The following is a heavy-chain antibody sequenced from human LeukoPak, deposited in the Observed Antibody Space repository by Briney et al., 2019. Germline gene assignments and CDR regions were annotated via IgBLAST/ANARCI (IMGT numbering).Heavy chain of an antibody. CDR2: INHSGST. CDR3: ARDPVNYDSNPEEPASAFDI. D-gene: IGHD3-22*01. V-gene: IGHV4-34*01. CDR1: GGSFSGYY. J-gene: IGHJ3*02. Sequence: SETLSLNCAVYGGSFSGYYWSWLRQPPGKGLEWIGEINHSGSTNFNPFLKSRVTISVDTSKNQFSPKLSSVTSADTAVYYCARDPVNYDSNPEEPASAFDIWGQGTMVTVSS.